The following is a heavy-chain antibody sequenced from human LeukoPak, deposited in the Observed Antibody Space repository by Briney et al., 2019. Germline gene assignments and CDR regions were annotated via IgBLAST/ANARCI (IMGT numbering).Heavy chain of an antibody. J-gene: IGHJ4*02. CDR1: GFSFADYA. Sequence: GRSLRLSCAASGFSFADYAMHWVRQPPGKGLEWVSGVSWNSGNVGYADSVKGRFTISRDNAKNFLYLQMSGLRAEDTALYYCAKAVYGDFQSTVDYWGRGTLVTVSS. CDR2: VSWNSGNV. CDR3: AKAVYGDFQSTVDY. V-gene: IGHV3-9*01. D-gene: IGHD4-17*01.